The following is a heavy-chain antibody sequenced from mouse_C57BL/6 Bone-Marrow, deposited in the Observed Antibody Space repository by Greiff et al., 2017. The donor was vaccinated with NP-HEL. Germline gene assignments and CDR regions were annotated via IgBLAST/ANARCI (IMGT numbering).Heavy chain of an antibody. J-gene: IGHJ3*01. V-gene: IGHV1-19*01. Sequence: VQLQQSGPVLVKPGASVKMSCKASGYTFTDYYMNWVKQSPGKSLEWIGVINPYNGGTSYNQKFKGKATLTVDKSSSTAYMELNSLTSEDSAVYYCARLELRLRFFAYWGQGTLVTVSA. CDR2: INPYNGGT. CDR1: GYTFTDYY. CDR3: ARLELRLRFFAY. D-gene: IGHD3-2*02.